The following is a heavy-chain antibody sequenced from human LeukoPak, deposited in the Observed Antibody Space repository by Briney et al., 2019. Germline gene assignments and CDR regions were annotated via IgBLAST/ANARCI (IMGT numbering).Heavy chain of an antibody. J-gene: IGHJ3*02. CDR2: ISSSGSTI. V-gene: IGHV3-11*01. CDR1: GFTFSDYY. D-gene: IGHD3-22*01. Sequence: GGSLRLSCAASGFTFSDYYMSWIRQAPGKGLEWVSYISSSGSTIYYADSVKGRFTISRDNAKNSLYLQVNSLRAEDTAVYYCARDRDRYYYDSSGYGRTDIWGQGTMVTVSS. CDR3: ARDRDRYYYDSSGYGRTDI.